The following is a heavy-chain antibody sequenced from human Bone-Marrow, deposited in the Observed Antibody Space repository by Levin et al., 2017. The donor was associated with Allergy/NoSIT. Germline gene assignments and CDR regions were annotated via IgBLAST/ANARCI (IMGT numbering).Heavy chain of an antibody. Sequence: AGGSLRLSCAASGFTVNNNYMNWVRQAPGKGLEWVSLIYSGGNTFYADSVKGRFTISRDSSKNTLYLQMNSLRAEDTAVYYCAARTPGIGHSWGQGTLVTVSS. CDR1: GFTVNNNY. CDR3: AARTPGIGHS. V-gene: IGHV3-53*01. D-gene: IGHD6-13*01. CDR2: IYSGGNT. J-gene: IGHJ4*02.